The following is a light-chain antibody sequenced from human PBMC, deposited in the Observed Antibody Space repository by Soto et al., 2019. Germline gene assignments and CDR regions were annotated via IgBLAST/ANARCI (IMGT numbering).Light chain of an antibody. V-gene: IGKV3-20*01. CDR1: QSVPSRY. Sequence: EIVLTKSPGILSLSPGERAPFSCRASQSVPSRYLAWYQRRPGQAPRLVIFPASTRATGFPDRFSGSGFGTDFTLTISRLEPEDSAVYYCQQYGTAPLTFGGGAKVEI. CDR2: PAS. CDR3: QQYGTAPLT. J-gene: IGKJ4*01.